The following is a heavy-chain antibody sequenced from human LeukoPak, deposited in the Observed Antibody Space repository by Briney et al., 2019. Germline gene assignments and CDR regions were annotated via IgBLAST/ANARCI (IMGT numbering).Heavy chain of an antibody. CDR1: GFSFSDYY. CDR3: ARVTWNRYVFDI. CDR2: IGTSGSDT. J-gene: IGHJ3*02. V-gene: IGHV3-11*01. D-gene: IGHD1-1*01. Sequence: GGSLRLSCAASGFSFSDYYMTWIRQAPGKGLEWLSYIGTSGSDTYYVDSVKGRFTISRDNAKNSLYLHLNSLRADDTAVYYCARVTWNRYVFDIWGQGTMVTVSS.